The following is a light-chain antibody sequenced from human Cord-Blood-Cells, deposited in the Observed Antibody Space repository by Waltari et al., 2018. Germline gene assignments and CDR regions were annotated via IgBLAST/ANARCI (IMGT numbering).Light chain of an antibody. J-gene: IGKJ5*01. V-gene: IGKV3-15*01. CDR3: QQYNNWPIT. CDR1: QSVSSN. Sequence: EIVMTQSPATLSVSPGERATLSCRASQSVSSNLAWYQQKPGHAPSLLIYGASTRATGIPARFSGSGSGTEFTLTISSLQSEDFAVYYCQQYNNWPITFGQGTRLEIK. CDR2: GAS.